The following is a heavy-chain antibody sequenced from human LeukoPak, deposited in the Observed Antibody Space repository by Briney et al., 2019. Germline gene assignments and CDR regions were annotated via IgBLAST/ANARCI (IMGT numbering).Heavy chain of an antibody. Sequence: GGSLRLSCAASGFIFGSYAMSWVRQAPGKGLEWVSAISGSGGSTYYADSVKGRFTISRDNAKNSLYLQMNSLRAEDTAVYYCARGQYSGNYPYYFDYWGQGTLVTVSS. CDR2: ISGSGGST. V-gene: IGHV3-23*01. D-gene: IGHD1-26*01. CDR3: ARGQYSGNYPYYFDY. CDR1: GFIFGSYA. J-gene: IGHJ4*02.